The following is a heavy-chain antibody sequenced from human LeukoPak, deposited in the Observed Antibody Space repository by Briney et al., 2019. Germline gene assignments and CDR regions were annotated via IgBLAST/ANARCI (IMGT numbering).Heavy chain of an antibody. D-gene: IGHD3-10*01. Sequence: SDTLSLICAVYGGSFSGYYWSWIREPPGKGLEWIGEINHSVGTNYNPSLTSRGTMSLDTSKNQFSLKLSSVTAADTAVYYCARGHTRITMLRGSRSAYYFDYWGQGTLVTVSS. V-gene: IGHV4-34*01. J-gene: IGHJ4*02. CDR1: GGSFSGYY. CDR3: ARGHTRITMLRGSRSAYYFDY. CDR2: INHSVGT.